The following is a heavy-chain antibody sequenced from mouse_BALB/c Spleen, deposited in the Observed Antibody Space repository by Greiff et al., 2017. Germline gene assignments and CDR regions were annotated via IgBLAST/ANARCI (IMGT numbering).Heavy chain of an antibody. CDR3: ARFDYDRYFDY. D-gene: IGHD2-4*01. CDR1: GYTFTDYN. Sequence: VQLKESGPELVKPGASVKISCKASGYTFTDYNMHWVKQSHGKSLEWIGYIYPYNGGTGYNQKFKSKATLTVDNSSSTAYMELRSLTSEDSAVYYCARFDYDRYFDYWGQGTTLTVSS. CDR2: IYPYNGGT. J-gene: IGHJ2*01. V-gene: IGHV1S29*02.